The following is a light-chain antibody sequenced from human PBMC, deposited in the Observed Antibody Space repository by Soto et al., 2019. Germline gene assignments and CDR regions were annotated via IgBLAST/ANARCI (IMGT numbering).Light chain of an antibody. CDR3: QHYNSYSEFS. J-gene: IGKJ3*01. Sequence: DIQMTQSPPTLSASVGDRVTITCRASQSINNWLAWYQQKPGKAPKLLIYKASTLENGVPSRFSGSGSGTEFTLTIGCLQPDGFATYYCQHYNSYSEFSFGPGTKVDIK. CDR1: QSINNW. CDR2: KAS. V-gene: IGKV1-5*03.